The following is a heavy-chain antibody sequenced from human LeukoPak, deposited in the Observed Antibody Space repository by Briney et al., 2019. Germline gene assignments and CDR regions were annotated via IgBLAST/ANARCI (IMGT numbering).Heavy chain of an antibody. CDR2: IYHSAST. CDR3: ARDGRAGSLFAY. D-gene: IGHD6-19*01. Sequence: SQTLSLTCTVSGGSISSGGYYWSWIRQPPGKGLEWIGRIYHSASTYYNPSLKSRVTISVDTSKNQFSLKLSSVTAADTAIYYCARDGRAGSLFAYWGQGTLVTVSS. V-gene: IGHV4-30-2*01. J-gene: IGHJ4*02. CDR1: GGSISSGGYY.